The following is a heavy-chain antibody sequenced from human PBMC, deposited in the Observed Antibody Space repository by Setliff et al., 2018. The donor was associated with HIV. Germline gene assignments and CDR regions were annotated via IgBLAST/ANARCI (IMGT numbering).Heavy chain of an antibody. CDR3: AKERYIYGALNYFDY. CDR1: GFEFQFYV. Sequence: GGSLRLSCVASGFEFQFYVLHWVRQAPGKGLEWVAVISNDASQTYYAASVRGRFTISRGSTKNALYLQMNSLRVEDTAVYYCAKERYIYGALNYFDYWGQGTMVTVSS. CDR2: ISNDASQT. V-gene: IGHV3-30*18. D-gene: IGHD5-18*01. J-gene: IGHJ4*02.